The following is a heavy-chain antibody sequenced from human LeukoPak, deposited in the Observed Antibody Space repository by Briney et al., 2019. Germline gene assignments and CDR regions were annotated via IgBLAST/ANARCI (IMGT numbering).Heavy chain of an antibody. CDR3: ARQYCRGGNCYSYFDS. V-gene: IGHV4-4*07. CDR2: IYANGAT. Sequence: PSETLSLTCTVSGGSMNDYYWYWIRQPAGKGLECIGRIYANGATNYNASLKSRITMSVDTSKTQFSLTLNSVTAADSAVYYCARQYCRGGNCYSYFDSWGRGTLVTVSS. D-gene: IGHD2-15*01. J-gene: IGHJ4*02. CDR1: GGSMNDYY.